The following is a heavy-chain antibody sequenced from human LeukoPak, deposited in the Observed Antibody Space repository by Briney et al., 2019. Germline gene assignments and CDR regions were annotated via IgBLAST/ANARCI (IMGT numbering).Heavy chain of an antibody. J-gene: IGHJ4*02. CDR1: GFPFSSYA. CDR3: AKDRGGGNLDFDY. CDR2: ISGSGGRT. Sequence: GSLRLSCAASGFPFSSYAMTWVRQAPGKGLEWVSVISGSGGRTYYADSVKGRFTISRDNSKNTLYLQMSSLRAEDTAVYYCAKDRGGGNLDFDYWGQGTLVTVSS. D-gene: IGHD2-15*01. V-gene: IGHV3-23*01.